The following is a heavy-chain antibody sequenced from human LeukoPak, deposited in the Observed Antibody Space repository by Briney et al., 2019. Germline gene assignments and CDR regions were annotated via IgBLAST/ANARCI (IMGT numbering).Heavy chain of an antibody. D-gene: IGHD6-19*01. CDR1: GFTFSSYT. V-gene: IGHV3-30-3*01. J-gene: IGHJ3*02. Sequence: PGRSLRLSCAASGFTFSSYTMHRVRQAPGKGLEWVALISYDGSNEYYADSVKGRFTISRDNSKNTLYLQMNSLRAEDTAVYYCARSKGGTAVAGTSGAFDIWGQGTMVTVSS. CDR2: ISYDGSNE. CDR3: ARSKGGTAVAGTSGAFDI.